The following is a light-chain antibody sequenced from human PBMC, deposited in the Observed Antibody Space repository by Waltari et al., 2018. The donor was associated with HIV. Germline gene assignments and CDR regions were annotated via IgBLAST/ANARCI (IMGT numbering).Light chain of an antibody. J-gene: IGLJ3*02. CDR3: GTWDSSLSAV. CDR2: DNN. Sequence: QSVLTQPPSVSAAPGQRVTISCSGSSSNIGNNYVSWYQHLPGAAPKLLIYDNNNRPSGIPDRFSDSKSGTSATLVITGLQTGDEADYYCGTWDSSLSAVFGGGTKLTVL. V-gene: IGLV1-51*01. CDR1: SSNIGNNY.